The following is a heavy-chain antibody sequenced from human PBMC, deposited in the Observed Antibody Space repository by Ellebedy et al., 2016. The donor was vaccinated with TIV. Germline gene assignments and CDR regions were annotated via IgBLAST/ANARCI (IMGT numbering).Heavy chain of an antibody. CDR2: ISGSGGST. J-gene: IGHJ4*02. Sequence: GESLKISCAASGFTFSNAWMSWVRQAPGKGLEWVSAISGSGGSTYYADSVKGRFTISRDNSKNTLYLQMNSLRAEDTAVYYCARDEVRYSSGWFTSFDYWGQGTLVTVSS. D-gene: IGHD6-19*01. V-gene: IGHV3-23*01. CDR1: GFTFSNAW. CDR3: ARDEVRYSSGWFTSFDY.